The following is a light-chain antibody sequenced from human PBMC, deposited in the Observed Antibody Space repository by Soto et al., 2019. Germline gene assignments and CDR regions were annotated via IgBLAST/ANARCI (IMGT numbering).Light chain of an antibody. CDR3: QSYDSSLSGSWV. V-gene: IGLV1-40*01. Sequence: QSVLTQPPSASGAPGQRVTISCTGSSSNIGAGYDVHWYQQLPGTAPKLLIYGNNNPPSGVPDRFSGGKSGTSASLAITGLQADDEADYYCQSYDSSLSGSWVFGGGTKLTVL. CDR2: GNN. CDR1: SSNIGAGYD. J-gene: IGLJ3*02.